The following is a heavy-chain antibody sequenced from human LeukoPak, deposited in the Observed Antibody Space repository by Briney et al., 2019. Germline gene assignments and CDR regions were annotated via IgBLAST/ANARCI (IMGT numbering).Heavy chain of an antibody. Sequence: GGSLRLSCAASGFTFSDYSMNWVRQAPGKGLEWLSCIGSSTTSHIYYADSVKGRFTISRDNAKNSLYLQMNSLRPEDTAVYYCARDRSNSRNLDNWGQGTLVTVSS. CDR1: GFTFSDYS. D-gene: IGHD4-11*01. J-gene: IGHJ4*02. CDR3: ARDRSNSRNLDN. V-gene: IGHV3-21*01. CDR2: IGSSTTSHI.